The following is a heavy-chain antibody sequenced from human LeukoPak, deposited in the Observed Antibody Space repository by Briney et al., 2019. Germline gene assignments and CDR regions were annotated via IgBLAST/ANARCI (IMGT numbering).Heavy chain of an antibody. CDR1: GFTLSNAW. D-gene: IGHD2-2*01. V-gene: IGHV3-15*01. Sequence: GGSLRHSCAASGFTLSNAWMICVRDAPGKGVEWVGRIKSKADGGTTDYAAPVKGRFTISRDDSKNTLYLQMNSLKTEDTAVYYCTTNYCSSTSCNFDYWGQGTLVTVSS. CDR3: TTNYCSSTSCNFDY. CDR2: IKSKADGGTT. J-gene: IGHJ4*02.